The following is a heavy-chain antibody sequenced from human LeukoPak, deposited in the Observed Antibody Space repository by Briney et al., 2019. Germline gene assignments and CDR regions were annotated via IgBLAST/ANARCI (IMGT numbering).Heavy chain of an antibody. V-gene: IGHV4-4*02. J-gene: IGHJ4*02. CDR1: IDSTSGNY. D-gene: IGHD2-8*02. CDR2: VHRSGRT. CDR3: AAEILGAPTPGAY. Sequence: PSETLSLTCAVSIDSTSGNYWSWVRQSPGKGLEWIGEVHRSGRTNYMPSLKSRVTISIAKSKDQISLDLTSVTAADTAVYYCAAEILGAPTPGAYWGQGTLVTVSS.